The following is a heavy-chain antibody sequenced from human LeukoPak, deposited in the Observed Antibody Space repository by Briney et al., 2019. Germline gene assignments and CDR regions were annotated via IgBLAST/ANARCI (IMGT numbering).Heavy chain of an antibody. J-gene: IGHJ5*02. CDR2: INPSDGST. V-gene: IGHV1-46*01. CDR3: ARDSGWLNWFDP. D-gene: IGHD3-22*01. Sequence: GASVKVSCKASGYTLTSYYMHWVRQAPGQGLEWMGIINPSDGSTDSAQKFQGRVIMTTDTSTSTVYMDLSSLRYEDTAVYYCARDSGWLNWFDPWGQGTLVTVSS. CDR1: GYTLTSYY.